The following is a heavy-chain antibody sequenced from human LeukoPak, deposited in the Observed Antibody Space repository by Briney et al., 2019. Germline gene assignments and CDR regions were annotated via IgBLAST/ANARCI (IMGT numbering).Heavy chain of an antibody. Sequence: GGSLRLSCAASGFTFSSYSMNWVRQAPGKGLEWVSSISSSSGYIYYADSVKGRFTISRDNAKNSLYLQMNSLRAEDTAVYYCARTPGYSSSWYLYYFDYWGQGTLVTVSS. V-gene: IGHV3-21*01. D-gene: IGHD6-13*01. CDR2: ISSSSGYI. CDR1: GFTFSSYS. CDR3: ARTPGYSSSWYLYYFDY. J-gene: IGHJ4*02.